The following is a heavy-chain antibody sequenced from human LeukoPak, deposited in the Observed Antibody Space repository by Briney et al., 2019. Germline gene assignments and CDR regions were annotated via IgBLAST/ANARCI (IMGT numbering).Heavy chain of an antibody. Sequence: SETLSLTCTVSGGSISSGDYCWSWIRQPPGKGLEWIGYIYYSGSTYYNPSLKSRVTISVDTSKNQFSLKLSSVTAADTAVYYCAGNIVVVPAAMGIWFDPWGQGTLVTVSS. CDR2: IYYSGST. CDR1: GGSISSGDYC. V-gene: IGHV4-30-4*08. J-gene: IGHJ5*02. CDR3: AGNIVVVPAAMGIWFDP. D-gene: IGHD2-2*01.